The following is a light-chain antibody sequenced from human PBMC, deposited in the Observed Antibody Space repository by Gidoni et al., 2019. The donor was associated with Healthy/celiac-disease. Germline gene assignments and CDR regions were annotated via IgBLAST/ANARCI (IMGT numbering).Light chain of an antibody. CDR1: QSLLHRNGYNY. CDR3: MQALQTLWT. Sequence: DIVMTQSPLSLPVTPGEPASISCRSSQSLLHRNGYNYLDWYLQKPGQSPQLLIYLGSNRASGVPDRFSGSGSGTDFTLKISRVEAEDVGVYYCMQALQTLWTFXGXTKVEIK. CDR2: LGS. V-gene: IGKV2-28*01. J-gene: IGKJ4*01.